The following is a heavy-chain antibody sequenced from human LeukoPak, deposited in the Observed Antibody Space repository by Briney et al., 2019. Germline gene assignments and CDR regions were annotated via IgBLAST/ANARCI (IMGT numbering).Heavy chain of an antibody. CDR1: GLAVSSNS. J-gene: IGHJ4*02. CDR2: IKQDGSEK. CDR3: ARAYYYGSDY. V-gene: IGHV3-7*01. D-gene: IGHD3-10*01. Sequence: GGSLRLSCAASGLAVSSNSMSWVRQAPGKGLEWVANIKQDGSEKYYVDSVKGRFTISRDNAKSSLYLQMNSLRVEDTAVYYCARAYYYGSDYWGQGTLVTVSS.